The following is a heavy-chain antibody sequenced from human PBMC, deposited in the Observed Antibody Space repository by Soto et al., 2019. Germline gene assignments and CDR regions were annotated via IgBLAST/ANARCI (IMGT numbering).Heavy chain of an antibody. CDR1: GFTFNNYV. CDR3: AREDESSGYAGTFRH. V-gene: IGHV3-30-3*01. CDR2: TASDGNK. Sequence: ESGGDVVQPGRSLRLSCAVSGFTFNNYVIHWVRQAPGKGLEWVAVTASDGNKIYADSVKDRFTISRDSPNNKVNLEMNSLRSEDTAVYYCAREDESSGYAGTFRHWGQGTLVTVSP. D-gene: IGHD3-22*01. J-gene: IGHJ1*01.